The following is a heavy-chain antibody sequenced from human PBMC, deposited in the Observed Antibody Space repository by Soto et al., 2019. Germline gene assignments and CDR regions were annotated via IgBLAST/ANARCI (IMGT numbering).Heavy chain of an antibody. V-gene: IGHV3-23*01. CDR1: GFTFSSYA. CDR3: AKGLYCSGDKCYLTGFDY. Sequence: EVQLLESGGGLVQPGGSLRLSCAASGFTFSSYAMSWVRQAPEKGLEWVSTFGDSSGSTHYADSGKGRFTISRDNSKNTLYLQMNSLRDEDTAVYYCAKGLYCSGDKCYLTGFDYWGQGTLVTVSS. J-gene: IGHJ4*02. D-gene: IGHD2-15*01. CDR2: FGDSSGST.